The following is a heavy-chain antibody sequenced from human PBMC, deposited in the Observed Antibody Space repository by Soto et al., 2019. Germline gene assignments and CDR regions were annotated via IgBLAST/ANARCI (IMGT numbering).Heavy chain of an antibody. CDR3: AREAAADNWFDP. CDR2: IYYSGST. Sequence: SETLSLTCTVSGGSISSSSYYWGWIRQPPGKGLEWIGSIYYSGSTYYNPSLKSRVTISVDTSKNQFSLKLSSVTAADTAVYYCAREAAADNWFDPWGQGTLVTVSS. J-gene: IGHJ5*02. V-gene: IGHV4-39*02. CDR1: GGSISSSSYY. D-gene: IGHD6-13*01.